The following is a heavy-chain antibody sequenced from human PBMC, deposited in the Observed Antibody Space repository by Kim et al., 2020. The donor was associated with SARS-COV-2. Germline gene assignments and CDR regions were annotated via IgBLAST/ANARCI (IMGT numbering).Heavy chain of an antibody. J-gene: IGHJ6*04. CDR1: GFTFDTFA. Sequence: GGSLRLSCAASGFTFDTFAMSWVRQAPGKGLEWVSVISGGAVNKFYADSVRGRFTISRDNSKSTLYVQMNSLRDEDTALYYCAKMVIMDGYNYFYYYAMDVWGKRTTVTVSS. CDR2: ISGGAVNK. V-gene: IGHV3-23*01. CDR3: AKMVIMDGYNYFYYYAMDV. D-gene: IGHD2-21*01.